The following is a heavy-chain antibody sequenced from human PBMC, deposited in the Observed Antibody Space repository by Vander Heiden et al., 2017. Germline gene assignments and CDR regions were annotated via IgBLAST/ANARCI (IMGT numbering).Heavy chain of an antibody. CDR1: GFTFSSYT. CDR3: ARDPGRYSSSWYGVANDAFDI. D-gene: IGHD6-13*01. V-gene: IGHV3-21*01. CDR2: ISSSSSYI. Sequence: VQLVEPGGGLLKPGGSLSLSCAAPGFTFSSYTMHWLRQAPVKWLEWVSSISSSSSYIYYADSVKGRFTISRDNAKNSLYLQMNSLRAEDTAVYYCARDPGRYSSSWYGVANDAFDIWGQGTMVTVSS. J-gene: IGHJ3*02.